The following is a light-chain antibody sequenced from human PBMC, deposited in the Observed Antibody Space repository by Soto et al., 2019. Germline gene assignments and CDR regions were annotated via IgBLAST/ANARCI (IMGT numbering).Light chain of an antibody. CDR1: QSVSSN. J-gene: IGKJ1*01. Sequence: IVITQSPATPSVSPGERATPSCRASQSVSSNLAWYQQKPGQAPRLLIYGASTRATGIPARFSGSGSGTEFTLTISSLQSEDFAVYYCQQYNNWPRTFGQGTKVDIK. CDR2: GAS. V-gene: IGKV3-15*01. CDR3: QQYNNWPRT.